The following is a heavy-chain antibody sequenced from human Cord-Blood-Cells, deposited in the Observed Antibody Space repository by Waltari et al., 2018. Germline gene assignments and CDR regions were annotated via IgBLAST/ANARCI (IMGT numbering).Heavy chain of an antibody. J-gene: IGHJ4*02. V-gene: IGHV3-23*01. CDR3: AKGGKLGKFDY. Sequence: EVQLLESGGGLVQPGGSLRLSCAASGLSFSSYALSWVLQAPGKGLEWVSAISGSGGSTYYADSVKGRFTISRDNSKNTLYLQMNSLRAEDTAVYYCAKGGKLGKFDYWGQGTLVTVSS. CDR2: ISGSGGST. CDR1: GLSFSSYA. D-gene: IGHD7-27*01.